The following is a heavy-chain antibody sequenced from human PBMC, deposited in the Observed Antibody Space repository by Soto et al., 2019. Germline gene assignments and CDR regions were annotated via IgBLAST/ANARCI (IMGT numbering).Heavy chain of an antibody. V-gene: IGHV4-59*02. Sequence: SEALSLTCTVSGVSVSSNYWTWIRQPPGKGLEWVWDVYNSGSTNYDPSLKSRVTISEDTCKSQFSLKVKYMTVADTAVYYCARYGRESLDLYTLDNWGQGILVTVSS. D-gene: IGHD1-1*01. CDR2: VYNSGST. CDR3: ARYGRESLDLYTLDN. CDR1: GVSVSSNY. J-gene: IGHJ4*02.